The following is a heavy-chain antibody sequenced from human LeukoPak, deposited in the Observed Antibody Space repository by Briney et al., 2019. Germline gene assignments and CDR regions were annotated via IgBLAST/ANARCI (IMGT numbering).Heavy chain of an antibody. CDR3: ARRGRGYELDGCDY. J-gene: IGHJ4*02. CDR2: IYYSGST. Sequence: SETLSLTCTVSGGSISSSSYYWGWIRQPPGKGLERIGSIYYSGSTYYNPSLKSRVTISVDTSKNQFSLKLSSVTAADTAVYYCARRGRGYELDGCDYWGQGTLVTVSS. CDR1: GGSISSSSYY. D-gene: IGHD5-12*01. V-gene: IGHV4-39*01.